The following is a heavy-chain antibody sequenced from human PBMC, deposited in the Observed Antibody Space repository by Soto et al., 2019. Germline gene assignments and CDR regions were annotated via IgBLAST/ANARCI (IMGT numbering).Heavy chain of an antibody. D-gene: IGHD2-21*02. Sequence: GGSLRLSCAASGFTFSSYWMHWVRQAPGKGLVWVSRINSDGSSTSYADSVKGRFTISRDNAKNTLYLQMNSLRAEDTAVYYFARAPDCCGNPGDNWFDPWGQGTLVTASS. V-gene: IGHV3-74*01. CDR3: ARAPDCCGNPGDNWFDP. J-gene: IGHJ5*02. CDR2: INSDGSST. CDR1: GFTFSSYW.